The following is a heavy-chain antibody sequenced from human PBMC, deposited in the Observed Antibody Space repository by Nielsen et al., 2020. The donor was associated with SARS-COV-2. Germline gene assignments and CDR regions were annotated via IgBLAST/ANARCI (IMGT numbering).Heavy chain of an antibody. V-gene: IGHV4-59*12. CDR1: GGSISGYY. Sequence: SETLSLTCTVSGGSISGYYWNWIRQPPGKGLEWIGYIYFSGSTTYNPSLKSRVTISVDTSKSHFSLKLTSVTAADTAVYFCVRVLAAGSGSYYLPTFDYWGQGSQVTVSS. D-gene: IGHD3-10*01. J-gene: IGHJ4*02. CDR2: IYFSGST. CDR3: VRVLAAGSGSYYLPTFDY.